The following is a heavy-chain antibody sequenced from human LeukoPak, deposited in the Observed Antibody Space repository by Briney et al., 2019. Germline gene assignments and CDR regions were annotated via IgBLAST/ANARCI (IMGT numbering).Heavy chain of an antibody. D-gene: IGHD2-21*02. Sequence: GGSLRLSCAASGFTVSSYEMNWVRQAPGKGLEWVSYISSSGSTIYYADSVKGRFTISRDNAKNSLYLQMNSLRAEDTAVYYCARDGTPPRGDFDYFDYWGQGTLVTVSS. CDR3: ARDGTPPRGDFDYFDY. J-gene: IGHJ4*02. CDR2: ISSSGSTI. CDR1: GFTVSSYE. V-gene: IGHV3-48*03.